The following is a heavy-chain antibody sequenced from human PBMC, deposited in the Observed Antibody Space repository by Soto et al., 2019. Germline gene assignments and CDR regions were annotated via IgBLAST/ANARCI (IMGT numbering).Heavy chain of an antibody. CDR1: GYSFTSYW. J-gene: IGHJ2*01. Sequence: PGASLKISCKGSGYSFTSYWIGWVRQMPGKGLEWMGIIYPGDSDTRYSPSFQGQVTISADKSISTAYLQWSSLKASDTAMYYCATTGNSSGWFSRYWYFDLWGRGTLVTVSS. D-gene: IGHD6-19*01. CDR2: IYPGDSDT. CDR3: ATTGNSSGWFSRYWYFDL. V-gene: IGHV5-51*01.